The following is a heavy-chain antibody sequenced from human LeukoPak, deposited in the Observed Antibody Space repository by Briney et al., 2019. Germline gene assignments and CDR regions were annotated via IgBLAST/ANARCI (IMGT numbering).Heavy chain of an antibody. D-gene: IGHD2-2*01. Sequence: SETLSLTWAVYGGSFSGYYWSWIRQPPGKGLEWIGEINHSGSTNYNPSLKSRVTISVDTSKNQFSLKLSSVTAADTAVYYCARGGPGEFDYWGQGTLVTVSS. CDR1: GGSFSGYY. CDR3: ARGGPGEFDY. CDR2: INHSGST. V-gene: IGHV4-34*01. J-gene: IGHJ4*02.